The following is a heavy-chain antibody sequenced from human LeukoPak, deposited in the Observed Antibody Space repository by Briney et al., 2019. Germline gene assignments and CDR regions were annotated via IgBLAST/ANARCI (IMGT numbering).Heavy chain of an antibody. CDR1: GGSISTYY. CDR2: TYYSGST. V-gene: IGHV4-59*01. CDR3: ARYYGTHDAFDI. D-gene: IGHD3-10*01. J-gene: IGHJ3*02. Sequence: SETLSLTCTVSGGSISTYYWNWMRQSPGKGLEWIGYTYYSGSTNYNPSLKSRVTISVDTSKNQCSLGLSSVTAADSAVYYCARYYGTHDAFDIWGQGTMVTVSS.